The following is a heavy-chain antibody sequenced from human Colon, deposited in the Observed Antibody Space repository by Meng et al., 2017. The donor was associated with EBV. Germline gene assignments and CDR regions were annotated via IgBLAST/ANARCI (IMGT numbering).Heavy chain of an antibody. D-gene: IGHD2-15*01. CDR3: ASSDCSGGTCYLDC. Sequence: QVQLQQWGAGLLKHSETLSLTCTVHGGSFSDSYWTWIRQPPGKGLEWIGEINHVGSTTYNPSLKSRVTISVDTSKNQFSLKLSSVTAADAAVYYCASSDCSGGTCYLDCWGQGTLVTVSS. CDR1: GGSFSDSY. CDR2: INHVGST. V-gene: IGHV4-34*01. J-gene: IGHJ4*02.